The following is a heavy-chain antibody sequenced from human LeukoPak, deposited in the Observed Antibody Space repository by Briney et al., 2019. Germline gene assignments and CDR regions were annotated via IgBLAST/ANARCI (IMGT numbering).Heavy chain of an antibody. D-gene: IGHD3-22*01. V-gene: IGHV1-18*01. J-gene: IGHJ4*02. CDR3: VRARGDRSGYYRY. CDR2: ISVYDGNT. CDR1: GYTFTKYG. Sequence: GVSVKVSCKTSGYTFTKYGISWVRQAPGQGPEWMGWISVYDGNTNYAQKLQDRLTLTTDTSTDTAHMELRSLRSDDTAVYYCVRARGDRSGYYRYWGQGTLVTVSS.